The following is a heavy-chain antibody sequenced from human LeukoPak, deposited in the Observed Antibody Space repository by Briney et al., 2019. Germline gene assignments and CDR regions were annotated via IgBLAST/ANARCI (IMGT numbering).Heavy chain of an antibody. Sequence: SETLSLTCTVSGGSMSSYYWSWIRQPPGKGLEWMGYIYYSGSTNYNPSLKSRVTISVDTSKNQFSLRVSSVTAADTAVYYCARDLELERNRWNYFESWGQGALVTVSS. CDR3: ARDLELERNRWNYFES. CDR2: IYYSGST. D-gene: IGHD1-1*01. CDR1: GGSMSSYY. V-gene: IGHV4-59*12. J-gene: IGHJ4*02.